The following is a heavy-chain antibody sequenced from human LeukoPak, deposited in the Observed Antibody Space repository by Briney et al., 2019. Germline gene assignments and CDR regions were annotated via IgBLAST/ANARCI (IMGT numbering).Heavy chain of an antibody. CDR1: GYTFTGYY. CDR2: INPNSGGT. D-gene: IGHD4-17*01. J-gene: IGHJ4*02. V-gene: IGHV1-2*04. CDR3: AREITVTRAAYFDY. Sequence: EASVKVSCKASGYTFTGYYMHWVRQAPGQGLEWMGWINPNSGGTNYAQKFQGWVTMTRDTSISTAYMELSRLRSDDTAVYYCAREITVTRAAYFDYWGQGTLVTVSS.